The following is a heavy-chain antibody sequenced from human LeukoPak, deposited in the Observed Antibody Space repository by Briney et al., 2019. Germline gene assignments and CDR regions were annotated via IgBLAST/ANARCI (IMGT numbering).Heavy chain of an antibody. V-gene: IGHV4-59*01. CDR3: ARWDSGSYFLDY. CDR2: IYYSGST. CDR1: GGSISSYY. Sequence: SETLSLTCTVSGGSISSYYWSWIRQSPGKGLEWIGYIYYSGSTNYNPSLKSRVTISIDTSKNQFSLKLNSVTAADTAVYYCARWDSGSYFLDYWGQGTLVTVSS. D-gene: IGHD1-26*01. J-gene: IGHJ4*02.